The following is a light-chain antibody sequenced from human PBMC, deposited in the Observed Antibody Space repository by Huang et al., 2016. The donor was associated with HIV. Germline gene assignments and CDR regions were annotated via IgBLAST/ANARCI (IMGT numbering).Light chain of an antibody. CDR1: QDISNF. V-gene: IGKV1-33*01. CDR3: QQYDDLPLI. CDR2: DAS. Sequence: DIQMTQSPSSLSASVGDRVTITCQASQDISNFLNWYQQKPGKAPKLLIFDASNLEAGVPSRFSGIGSGTDFTFTISSLQPEDIATYYCQQYDDLPLIFGGGTKVEVK. J-gene: IGKJ4*01.